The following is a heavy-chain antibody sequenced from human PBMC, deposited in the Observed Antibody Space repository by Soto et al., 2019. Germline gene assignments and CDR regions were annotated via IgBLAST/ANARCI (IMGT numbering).Heavy chain of an antibody. CDR1: GFTFSSSA. CDR3: AAFNPGPMGFDP. CDR2: IVVGSGNT. V-gene: IGHV1-58*01. Sequence: ASVKVSCKASGFTFSSSAVQWMRQARGQRLEWIGKIVVGSGNTNYAQKFQERVTITRDMSTSTAYMELSSLRSEDTAFYYCAAFNPGPMGFDPWGQGTLVTVSS. J-gene: IGHJ5*02.